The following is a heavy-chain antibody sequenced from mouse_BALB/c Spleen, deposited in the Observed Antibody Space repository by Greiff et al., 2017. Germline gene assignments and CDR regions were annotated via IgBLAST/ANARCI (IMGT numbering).Heavy chain of an antibody. J-gene: IGHJ2*01. CDR1: GYSFTGYF. Sequence: EVQGLESGPELVKPGASVKISCKASGYSFTGYFMNWVMQSHGKSLEWIGRINPYNGDTFYNQKFKGKATLTVDKSSSTAHMELRSLASEDSAVYYCARYYGNYWGQGTTLTVSS. CDR2: INPYNGDT. D-gene: IGHD2-1*01. V-gene: IGHV1-20*02. CDR3: ARYYGNY.